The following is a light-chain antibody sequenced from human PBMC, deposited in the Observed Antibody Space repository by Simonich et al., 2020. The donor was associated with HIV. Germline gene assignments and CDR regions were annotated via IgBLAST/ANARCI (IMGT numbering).Light chain of an antibody. CDR1: QGFSTW. V-gene: IGKV1-12*01. J-gene: IGKJ3*01. CDR3: QQSYSTRFT. CDR2: AAS. Sequence: DILMTQSPSSVSASVGDRVTITCRASQGFSTWLAWYQQKPGKAPKLLIYAASSLQSGFPSSFSGSGSWTDFTLTISSLQPEDFATYYCQQSYSTRFTFGPGTKVDIK.